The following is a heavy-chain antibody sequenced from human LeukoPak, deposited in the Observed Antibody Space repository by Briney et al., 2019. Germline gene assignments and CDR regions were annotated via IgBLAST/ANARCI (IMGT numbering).Heavy chain of an antibody. D-gene: IGHD3/OR15-3a*01. CDR3: ARVVGDWLPYFHY. CDR1: GYSISSDYY. J-gene: IGHJ4*02. V-gene: IGHV4-38-2*01. Sequence: SETLSLTCAVSGYSISSDYYWGWIRQPPGKGLEWIGSIYHSGSTYYNPSLKSRVTLSLDTSKNQFSLKLSPVTAADTAVYYCARVVGDWLPYFHYWGQGTLVTVSS. CDR2: IYHSGST.